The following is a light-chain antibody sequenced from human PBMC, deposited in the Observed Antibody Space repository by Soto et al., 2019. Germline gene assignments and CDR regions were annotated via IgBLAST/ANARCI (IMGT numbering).Light chain of an antibody. CDR3: QQANSFPFT. CDR1: QGISSW. CDR2: AAS. Sequence: DLQMTQSPSSVSASVGDRVTITCRASQGISSWLAWYQQKPGKAPKLLIYAASSLQSGVPSRFXXXXXXXXXXXXXXSLQPEDFATYYCQQANSFPFTFGPGTKVDIK. V-gene: IGKV1-12*02. J-gene: IGKJ3*01.